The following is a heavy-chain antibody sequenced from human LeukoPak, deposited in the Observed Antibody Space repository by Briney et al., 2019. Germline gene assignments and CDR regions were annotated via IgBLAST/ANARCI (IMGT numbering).Heavy chain of an antibody. D-gene: IGHD6-13*01. Sequence: SETLSLTCTVSGGSISSSSYYWGWIRQPPGKGLEWIGSIYYSGSTYYNPSLKSRVTISVDTSKNQFSLKLSSVTAADTAVYYCARPGIAAAGTGRHYYYYYMDVWGKGTTVTVSS. V-gene: IGHV4-39*07. CDR2: IYYSGST. CDR1: GGSISSSSYY. CDR3: ARPGIAAAGTGRHYYYYYMDV. J-gene: IGHJ6*03.